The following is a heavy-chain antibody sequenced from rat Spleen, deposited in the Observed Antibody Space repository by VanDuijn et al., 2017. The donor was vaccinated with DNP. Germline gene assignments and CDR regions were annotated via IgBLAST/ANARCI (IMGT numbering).Heavy chain of an antibody. Sequence: QVQLQQSGAELAKPGSSVKTSCKASGYTFTTYYITWIKQTTGQGLEYIGYINTGSGGTNYNEKFRGKATLTVDTSSNTAFMQLSSLTPDDSAVYYCARRRLPYWYFDFWGPGTMVTVSS. CDR3: ARRRLPYWYFDF. V-gene: IGHV1-43*01. CDR2: INTGSGGT. D-gene: IGHD1-4*01. CDR1: GYTFTTYY. J-gene: IGHJ1*01.